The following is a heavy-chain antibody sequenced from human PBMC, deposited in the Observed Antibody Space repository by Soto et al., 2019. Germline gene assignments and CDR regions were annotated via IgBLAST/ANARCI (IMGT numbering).Heavy chain of an antibody. J-gene: IGHJ3*02. CDR3: ARASTLGDAFDI. CDR1: GGTFSTYT. V-gene: IGHV1-69*02. Sequence: QVQLVQSGAEVKKPGSSVKVSCKASGGTFSTYTMSWVRQAPGQGLEWMGTIVPIFGMANYAQKFQGRVTITADISTSTAYRELTSVRSEDTAVYYCARASTLGDAFDIWGQGTMVTVSS. CDR2: IVPIFGMA. D-gene: IGHD2-2*01.